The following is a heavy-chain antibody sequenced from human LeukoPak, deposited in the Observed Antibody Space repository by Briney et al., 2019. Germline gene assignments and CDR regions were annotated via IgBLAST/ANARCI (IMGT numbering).Heavy chain of an antibody. V-gene: IGHV4-39*01. CDR2: IYYGRTT. CDR1: AGSISSNSHH. CDR3: VRHDGRGGATMGALDS. Sequence: SETLSLTCTVSAGSISSNSHHWGWIRQSPGKGLEWIGSIYYGRTTYYNPSLNSRVTISVVTSKNQFSLQLNSVTAADTAVYYCVRHDGRGGATMGALDSWGQGSLVTVSS. D-gene: IGHD5-12*01. J-gene: IGHJ4*02.